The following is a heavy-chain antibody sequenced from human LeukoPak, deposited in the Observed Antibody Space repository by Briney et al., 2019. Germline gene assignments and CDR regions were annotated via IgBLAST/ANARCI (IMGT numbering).Heavy chain of an antibody. Sequence: GGSLRLSCAASGFTFSSYAMSWVRQAPGKGLEWVSLISWDGGSTYYADSVKGRFTISRDNSKNSLYLQMNSLRTEDTALYYCAKGISSGWYGGVDYWGQGTLVTVSS. CDR2: ISWDGGST. D-gene: IGHD6-19*01. V-gene: IGHV3-43*02. CDR1: GFTFSSYA. J-gene: IGHJ4*02. CDR3: AKGISSGWYGGVDY.